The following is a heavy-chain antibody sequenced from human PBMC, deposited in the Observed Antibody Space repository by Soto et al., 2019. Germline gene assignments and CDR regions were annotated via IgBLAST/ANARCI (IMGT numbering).Heavy chain of an antibody. CDR3: ARRLSGPKEEYNAYYFYGLDV. CDR2: IDPSNSYT. CDR1: GYSFTIHW. J-gene: IGHJ6*02. V-gene: IGHV5-10-1*01. D-gene: IGHD1-1*01. Sequence: PGESLKISCHGAGYSFTIHWITWVRQTPGKGLEWMGRIDPSNSYTNYSPSSQGHVAISIDRSISTAYLQWSSLEASDTAIYYCARRLSGPKEEYNAYYFYGLDVWGQGTTVTVSS.